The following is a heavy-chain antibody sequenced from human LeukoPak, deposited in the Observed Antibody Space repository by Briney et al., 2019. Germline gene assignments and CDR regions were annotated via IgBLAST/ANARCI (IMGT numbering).Heavy chain of an antibody. J-gene: IGHJ4*02. CDR3: ARHRPRHGDTADY. CDR2: INAGNGNT. Sequence: ASVKVSCKASGYIFISYAMHWVRQAPGQRLEWMGWINAGNGNTKYSQKFQGRVTITRDTSATTVYMELSSLRSEDTAVYYCARHRPRHGDTADYWGQGTLVTVSS. CDR1: GYIFISYA. V-gene: IGHV1-3*01. D-gene: IGHD5-18*01.